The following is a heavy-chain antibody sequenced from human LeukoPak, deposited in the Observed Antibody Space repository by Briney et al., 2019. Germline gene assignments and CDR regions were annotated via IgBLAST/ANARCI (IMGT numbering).Heavy chain of an antibody. CDR2: IYSGVTT. J-gene: IGHJ4*02. CDR1: GFTVSSNY. CDR3: AGGIGGFYDSSGYYNY. D-gene: IGHD3-22*01. V-gene: IGHV3-53*01. Sequence: PGGSLRLSCAASGFTVSSNYMSWVRQAPGKGLEWVSVIYSGVTTYYAESVKGRFTISRDNSKNTLFLQMSSLRAEDTAAYYCAGGIGGFYDSSGYYNYWGQGTLVTVSS.